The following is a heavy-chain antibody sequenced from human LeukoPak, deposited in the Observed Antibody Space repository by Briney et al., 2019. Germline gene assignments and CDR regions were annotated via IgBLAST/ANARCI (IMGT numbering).Heavy chain of an antibody. CDR3: ARRAFHYDILTGYHSSGFDY. CDR2: IYYSGST. J-gene: IGHJ4*02. D-gene: IGHD3-9*01. Sequence: SETLSLTCTLSGGSISSSSYYWGWIRQPPGKGLEWIGSIYYSGSTYYNPSLKSRVTISVDTSKNQFSLKLSSVTAADTAVYYCARRAFHYDILTGYHSSGFDYWGQGTLVTVSS. V-gene: IGHV4-39*01. CDR1: GGSISSSSYY.